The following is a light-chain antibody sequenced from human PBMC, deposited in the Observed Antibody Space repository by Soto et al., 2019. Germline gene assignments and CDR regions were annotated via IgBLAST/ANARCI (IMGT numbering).Light chain of an antibody. Sequence: QSVLTQPASVSGSPGHSITISCTGSARDVGRYNLVSWYQQHPGKAPKLMIYEATKRPSGVSNRFSGSKSGNTASLTISGLQAEDEADYYCSSHAGGGSVVFGGGTKLTVL. CDR1: ARDVGRYNL. V-gene: IGLV2-23*01. CDR3: SSHAGGGSVV. J-gene: IGLJ2*01. CDR2: EAT.